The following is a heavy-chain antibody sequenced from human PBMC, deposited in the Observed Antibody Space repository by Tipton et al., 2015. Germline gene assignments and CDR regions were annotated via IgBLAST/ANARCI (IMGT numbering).Heavy chain of an antibody. Sequence: SLRLSCAASGFTFSPYSMNWVRQAPGKGLEWVSYIGSSVSTIYYADSVKGRFTISRDNAKNSLYLQMNSLRDEDTAVYYCATIEGAPRGYYYYDMDVWGQGTTVTVSS. CDR3: ATIEGAPRGYYYYDMDV. D-gene: IGHD1-26*01. CDR1: GFTFSPYS. CDR2: IGSSVSTI. V-gene: IGHV3-48*02. J-gene: IGHJ6*02.